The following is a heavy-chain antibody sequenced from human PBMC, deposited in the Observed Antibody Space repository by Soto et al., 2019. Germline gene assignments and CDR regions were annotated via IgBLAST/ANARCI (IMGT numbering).Heavy chain of an antibody. CDR3: ARGPYYYGSGSYYFDY. D-gene: IGHD3-10*01. V-gene: IGHV1-69*13. CDR1: GGTFSSYA. CDR2: IIPIFGTA. Sequence: SVKVSCKASGGTFSSYAISWVRQAPGQGLEWMGGIIPIFGTANYAQKFQGRVTITADESTSTAYMELSSLRSEDTAVYYCARGPYYYGSGSYYFDYWGQGALVTVSS. J-gene: IGHJ4*02.